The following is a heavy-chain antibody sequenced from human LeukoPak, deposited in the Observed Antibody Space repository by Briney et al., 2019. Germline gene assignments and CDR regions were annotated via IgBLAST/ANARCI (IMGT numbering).Heavy chain of an antibody. CDR3: ARTRSGSFDY. Sequence: SETLSLTCTVSGYSISSGYYWGWIRQPPGKGLEWIGSIYHSGSTYYNPSLKSRVTISVDTSKNQFSLQLNSVTPEDTAVYYCARTRSGSFDYWGQGTLVTVSS. D-gene: IGHD1-26*01. CDR2: IYHSGST. J-gene: IGHJ4*02. V-gene: IGHV4-38-2*02. CDR1: GYSISSGYY.